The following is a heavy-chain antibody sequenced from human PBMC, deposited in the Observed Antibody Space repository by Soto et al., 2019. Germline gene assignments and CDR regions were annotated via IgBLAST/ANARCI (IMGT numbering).Heavy chain of an antibody. D-gene: IGHD3-10*01. J-gene: IGHJ4*02. CDR3: ASRKSSPYFDY. CDR1: GGSISSGDYY. V-gene: IGHV4-30-4*01. Sequence: SETLSLTCTVSGGSISSGDYYWSWIRQPPGKGLEWIGYIYYSGSTYYNPSLKSRITISVDTSKNQFSLKLSSVTATDTAVYYCASRKSSPYFDYWGQGTLVTVSS. CDR2: IYYSGST.